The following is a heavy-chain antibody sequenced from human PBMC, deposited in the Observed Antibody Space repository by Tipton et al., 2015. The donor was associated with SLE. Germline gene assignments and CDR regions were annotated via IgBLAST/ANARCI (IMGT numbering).Heavy chain of an antibody. CDR3: ARGGCYDSSGYRYYFDY. V-gene: IGHV1-69*01. Sequence: QLVQSGAEVKKPGESLKISCKGSGYSFTSYWIGWVRQAPGQGLEWMGGIIPIFGTANYAQKFPGRVTITADESTSTAYMELSSLRSEDTAVYYCARGGCYDSSGYRYYFDYWGQGTLDTVSS. CDR2: IIPIFGTA. CDR1: GYSFTSYW. D-gene: IGHD3-22*01. J-gene: IGHJ4*02.